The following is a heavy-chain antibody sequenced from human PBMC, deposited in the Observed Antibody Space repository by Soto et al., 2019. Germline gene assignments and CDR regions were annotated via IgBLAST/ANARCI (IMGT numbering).Heavy chain of an antibody. V-gene: IGHV4-59*01. J-gene: IGHJ6*02. CDR2: IYYSGST. D-gene: IGHD3-16*01. CDR1: GGYISSYD. Sequence: SETLSLTCTVSGGYISSYDWNWIRQPPGKGLEWTGCIYYSGSTNYNPSLKSRVTISVDTSKNQFSLKLSSVTAADTAVYYCASSRDLRQLWGSYYYYGMDVWGQGSTVTVSS. CDR3: ASSRDLRQLWGSYYYYGMDV.